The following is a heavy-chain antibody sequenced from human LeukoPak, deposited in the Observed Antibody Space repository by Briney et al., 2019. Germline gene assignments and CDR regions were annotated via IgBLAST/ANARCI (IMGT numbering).Heavy chain of an antibody. J-gene: IGHJ5*02. CDR3: ARGVLLWFGEEGWFDP. D-gene: IGHD3-10*01. Sequence: ASVKVSCEASGYTFTSYDINWVRQATGQGLEWMGWMNPNSGNTGYAQKFQGRVTMTRNTSISTAYMELSSLRSEDTAVYYCARGVLLWFGEEGWFDPWGQGTLVTVSS. CDR2: MNPNSGNT. CDR1: GYTFTSYD. V-gene: IGHV1-8*01.